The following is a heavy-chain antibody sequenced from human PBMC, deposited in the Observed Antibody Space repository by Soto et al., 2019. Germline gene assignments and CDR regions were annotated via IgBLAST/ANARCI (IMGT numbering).Heavy chain of an antibody. V-gene: IGHV2-5*02. J-gene: IGHJ5*02. CDR2: IYWDDDK. D-gene: IGHD1-1*01. CDR1: GFSLTTSGVG. Sequence: QITLKESGPTLVKSTQTLTLTCTFSGFSLTTSGVGVGWIRQPPGKALEWLALIYWDDDKRYSPSLKSRFTSTNATSKIQVVLMMSNMDPADPATVSCAHTLDEDWLDPWGQGTLVTVSS. CDR3: AHTLDEDWLDP.